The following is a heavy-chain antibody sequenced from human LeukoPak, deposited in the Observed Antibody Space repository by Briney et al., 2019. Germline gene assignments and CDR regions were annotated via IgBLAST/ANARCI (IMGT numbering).Heavy chain of an antibody. J-gene: IGHJ4*02. CDR1: GFTFSIYA. CDR2: ISGSGGST. Sequence: PGWSLRLSCAASGFTFSIYAMSSVRQAPGEGLERVSAISGSGGSTYYADSVKGRFTISRDNSKNTLYLQMNRLRAEDTAVYYCAKDRGSSSPSDYWGQGTLVTVSS. V-gene: IGHV3-23*01. D-gene: IGHD6-6*01. CDR3: AKDRGSSSPSDY.